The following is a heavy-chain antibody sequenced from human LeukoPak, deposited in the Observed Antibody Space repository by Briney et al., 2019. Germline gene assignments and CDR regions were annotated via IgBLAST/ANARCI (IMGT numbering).Heavy chain of an antibody. V-gene: IGHV3-30*18. CDR1: GFTFSSYG. CDR3: AKAPTNAYYYDSSGYSN. D-gene: IGHD3-22*01. CDR2: VSYDGSNK. J-gene: IGHJ4*02. Sequence: GGSLRLSCAASGFTFSSYGMHWVRQAPGKGLEWVAVVSYDGSNKYYADSVKGRFTISRDNSKNTLYLQMNSLRAEDTAVYYCAKAPTNAYYYDSSGYSNWGQGTLVTVSS.